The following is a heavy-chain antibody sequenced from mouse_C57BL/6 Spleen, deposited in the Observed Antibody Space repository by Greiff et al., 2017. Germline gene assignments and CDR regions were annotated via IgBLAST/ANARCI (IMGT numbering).Heavy chain of an antibody. V-gene: IGHV5-16*01. Sequence: EVQVVESEGGLVQPGSSMKLSCTASGFTFSDYYMAWVRQVPEKGLEWVANINYDGSSTYYLDSLKSRFIISRDNAKNILYLQMSSLKSEDTATYYCARESLGRLTLDYWGQGTTLTVSS. CDR2: INYDGSST. D-gene: IGHD1-2*01. CDR1: GFTFSDYY. CDR3: ARESLGRLTLDY. J-gene: IGHJ2*01.